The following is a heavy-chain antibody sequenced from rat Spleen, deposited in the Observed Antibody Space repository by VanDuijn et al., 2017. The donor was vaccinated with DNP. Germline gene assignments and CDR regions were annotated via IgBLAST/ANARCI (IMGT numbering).Heavy chain of an antibody. CDR3: TTRGDGYDNWFAY. J-gene: IGHJ3*01. Sequence: EVKLVESGGGLVQPARSLKLSCAASGFNFNDYWMGWVRQAPGKGLEWIGEIDKDSSIINYTPSLKDKFTISRDNAQNTLYLQMSKLGAEDTAIYYCTTRGDGYDNWFAYWGQGTLVTVSS. CDR2: IDKDSSII. D-gene: IGHD1-4*01. CDR1: GFNFNDYW. V-gene: IGHV4-2*01.